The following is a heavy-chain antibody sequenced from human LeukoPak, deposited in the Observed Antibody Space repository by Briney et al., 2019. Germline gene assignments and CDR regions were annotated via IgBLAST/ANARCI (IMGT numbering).Heavy chain of an antibody. Sequence: ASVKVSCKASGYTFTGYYIHWVRQAPGHGLQWMGWINPNGGGTNYAQKFQGRVTMTTDTSTNTAYMELTRLTSDDTATYFCARVWGPLPCTTNCYLRFDPWGQGTLVTVSS. CDR3: ARVWGPLPCTTNCYLRFDP. D-gene: IGHD2-2*01. CDR1: GYTFTGYY. V-gene: IGHV1-2*02. J-gene: IGHJ5*02. CDR2: INPNGGGT.